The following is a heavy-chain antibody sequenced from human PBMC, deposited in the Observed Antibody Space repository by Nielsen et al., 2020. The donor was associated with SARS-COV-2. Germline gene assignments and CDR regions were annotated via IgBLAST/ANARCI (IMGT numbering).Heavy chain of an antibody. V-gene: IGHV3-20*01. J-gene: IGHJ5*02. CDR3: ASALGA. Sequence: GESLKISCAASGFIFDDFGMSWVRQAPGKGLEWVSSVNWSGTNTDYADSVKGRFTISRDNAKKSLYLQMNSLRAEDTALYHCASALGAWGQGTLVTVSS. CDR1: GFIFDDFG. CDR2: VNWSGTNT.